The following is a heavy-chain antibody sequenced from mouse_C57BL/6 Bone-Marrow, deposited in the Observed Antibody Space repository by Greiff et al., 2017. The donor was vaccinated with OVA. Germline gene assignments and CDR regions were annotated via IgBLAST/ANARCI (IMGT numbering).Heavy chain of an antibody. V-gene: IGHV1-81*01. CDR2: IYPRSGNT. Sequence: VQLQQSGAELARPGASVKLSCKASGYTFTSYGISWVKQRTGQGLEWIGEIYPRSGNTYYNEKFKGKATLTADKSSGTAYMELRSLTSEDSAVYFCARWNYDGFAYWGQGTLVTVSA. CDR3: ARWNYDGFAY. D-gene: IGHD2-4*01. J-gene: IGHJ3*01. CDR1: GYTFTSYG.